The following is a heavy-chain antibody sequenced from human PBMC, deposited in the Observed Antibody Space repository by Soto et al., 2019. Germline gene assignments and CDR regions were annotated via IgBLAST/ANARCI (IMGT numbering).Heavy chain of an antibody. CDR1: GYSFTSYW. V-gene: IGHV5-51*01. D-gene: IGHD6-19*01. J-gene: IGHJ6*03. Sequence: GESLKISCKGSGYSFTSYWIGWVRQMPGKGLEWMGIIYPGDSDTRYSPSFQGQVTISADKSISTAYLQWSSLKASDTAMYYCARHLGGSGPYYYYYMDVWGKGTTVTVSS. CDR2: IYPGDSDT. CDR3: ARHLGGSGPYYYYYMDV.